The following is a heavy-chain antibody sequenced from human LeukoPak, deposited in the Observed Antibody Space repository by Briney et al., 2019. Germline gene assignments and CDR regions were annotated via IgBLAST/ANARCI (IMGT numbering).Heavy chain of an antibody. CDR2: IYTSGNT. J-gene: IGHJ4*02. D-gene: IGHD3-22*01. CDR3: AAHYYDSSGYHDY. V-gene: IGHV4-4*09. CDR1: GGSISSYF. Sequence: PSETLSLTCTVSGGSISSYFWSWIRQPPGKGLEWIGYIYTSGNTNYNPSLKSRVSVSVDTSKNQFSLRLSSVTAADTAVYYCAAHYYDSSGYHDYWGQGTLVTVSS.